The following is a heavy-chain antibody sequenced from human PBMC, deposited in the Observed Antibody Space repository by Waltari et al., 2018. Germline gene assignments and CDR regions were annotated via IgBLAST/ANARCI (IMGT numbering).Heavy chain of an antibody. J-gene: IGHJ4*02. CDR1: GYTFTDYY. Sequence: EVQLVQSGAEVKKPGATVKISCKASGYTFTDYYMHWVQQAPGKGLEWMGRVEPEDGETIYAEKFQGRVTITADTSSDTAYMELSSLRSEDTAVYYCATEGEVGPAATCDYWGQGTLVTVSS. V-gene: IGHV1-69-2*01. D-gene: IGHD2-2*01. CDR3: ATEGEVGPAATCDY. CDR2: VEPEDGET.